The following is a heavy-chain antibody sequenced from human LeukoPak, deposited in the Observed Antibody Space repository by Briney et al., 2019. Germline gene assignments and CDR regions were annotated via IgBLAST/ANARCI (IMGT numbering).Heavy chain of an antibody. D-gene: IGHD6-19*01. CDR3: ASHVTVLGTRGFDY. CDR2: IYHGGDT. Sequence: SETLSLTCAVSGGSITSHSWWSWARQPPGNGLEWIGEIYHGGDTNYDPSVKSRVTMSVDKSKNHFALNLRSVTAADTAIYYCASHVTVLGTRGFDYWGQGILVTVSS. CDR1: GGSITSHSW. J-gene: IGHJ4*02. V-gene: IGHV4-4*02.